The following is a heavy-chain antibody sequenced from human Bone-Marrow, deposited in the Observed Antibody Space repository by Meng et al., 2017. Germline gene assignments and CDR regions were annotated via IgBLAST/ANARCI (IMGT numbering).Heavy chain of an antibody. V-gene: IGHV3-48*03. CDR3: AGGGGDY. Sequence: LSLTCAVSGFTFSSSEMNWVRQAPGKGLEWVSYIARSGTIWYADSVKGRFTISRDNAKNPVYLQMNSLRGEDTAVYYGAGGGGDYWGQGTLVTVSS. D-gene: IGHD2-15*01. CDR2: IARSGTI. J-gene: IGHJ4*02. CDR1: GFTFSSSE.